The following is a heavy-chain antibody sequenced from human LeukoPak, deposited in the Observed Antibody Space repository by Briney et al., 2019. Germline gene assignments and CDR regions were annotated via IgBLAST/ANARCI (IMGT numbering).Heavy chain of an antibody. J-gene: IGHJ4*02. CDR2: INDDGGST. CDR1: GFTFTNYA. CDR3: AKEGHKHGIPYFDC. D-gene: IGHD2-8*01. Sequence: GGSLRLSCAASGFTFTNYAMSWVRQAPGKGLEWVSGINDDGGSTYYADSVKGRFTISRDNSRNTLCLQMNSLRADDTAVYYCAKEGHKHGIPYFDCWGQGALVTVSS. V-gene: IGHV3-23*01.